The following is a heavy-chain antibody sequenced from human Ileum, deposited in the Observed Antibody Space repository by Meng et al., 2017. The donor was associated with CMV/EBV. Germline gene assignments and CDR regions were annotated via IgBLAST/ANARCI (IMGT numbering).Heavy chain of an antibody. J-gene: IGHJ4*02. CDR2: ISSGGRYI. CDR3: ARTPGYCSDADWYSNPFDY. Sequence: GGSLRLSGAASGFTFSNYRMNWVRQAPGKGLEWVSSISSGGRYIFYADLVKGRFTISRDNAMDSLYLQMNSLRVDDTAVYFCARTPGYCSDADWYSNPFDYWGQGTRVTCFS. V-gene: IGHV3-21*01. CDR1: GFTFSNYR. D-gene: IGHD2-15*01.